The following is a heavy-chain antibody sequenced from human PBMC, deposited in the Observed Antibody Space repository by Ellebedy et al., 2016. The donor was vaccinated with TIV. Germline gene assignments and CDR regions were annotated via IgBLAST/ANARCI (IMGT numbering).Heavy chain of an antibody. CDR2: IGKKVSGGTT. D-gene: IGHD7-27*01. J-gene: IGHJ4*02. CDR1: GFTFADYT. CDR3: TRGWGPDC. V-gene: IGHV3-49*03. Sequence: PGGSLRLSCTASGFTFADYTINWFRQAPGKGLEWVSLIGKKVSGGTTEYAAPVKGRFTLSRDDSKSIAYLQMNSLKTEDTAEYFCTRGWGPDCWGQGTLVTVSS.